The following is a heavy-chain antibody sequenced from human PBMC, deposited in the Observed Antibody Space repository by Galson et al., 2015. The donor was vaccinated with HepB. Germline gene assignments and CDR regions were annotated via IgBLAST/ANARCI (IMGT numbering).Heavy chain of an antibody. D-gene: IGHD3-10*01. J-gene: IGHJ3*02. CDR1: GFTFDDYA. Sequence: SLRLSCAASGFTFDDYAMSWVRQAPGKGLEWVSAISGSGGSTYYADSVKGRFTISRDNSKNTLYLQMNSLRAEDTAVYYCAKETYYYGSGSYGSAFDIWGQGTMVTVSS. V-gene: IGHV3-23*01. CDR2: ISGSGGST. CDR3: AKETYYYGSGSYGSAFDI.